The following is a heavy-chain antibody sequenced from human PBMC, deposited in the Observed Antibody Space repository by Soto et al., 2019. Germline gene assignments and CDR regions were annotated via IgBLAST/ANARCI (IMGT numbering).Heavy chain of an antibody. CDR2: VYYSGGA. V-gene: IGHV4-39*01. CDR3: GRVVEGATRHTDFDS. CDR1: GVSIHNSHSF. D-gene: IGHD2-21*01. J-gene: IGHJ5*01. Sequence: PSETLSLTCAVSGVSIHNSHSFWGWIRQPPGKGLEFIANVYYSGGAHYNPSFKSRVTISVDTATNQVSLRMSSVTAADTAVYFCGRVVEGATRHTDFDSWGQGTLVTRLL.